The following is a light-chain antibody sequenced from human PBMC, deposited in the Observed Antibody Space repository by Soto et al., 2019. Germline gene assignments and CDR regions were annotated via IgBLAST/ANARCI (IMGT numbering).Light chain of an antibody. J-gene: IGLJ3*02. CDR1: SGHSSHA. CDR3: QTWGTGIRV. V-gene: IGLV4-69*01. CDR2: VDSDGSH. Sequence: QLVLTQLPSASASLGASVKLTCTLSSGHSSHAIAWHQQQPDKGPRFLMKVDSDGSHITGDGISDRFSGSSSGAERYLIISSLQSEDEADYYCQTWGTGIRVFGGGTKLTVL.